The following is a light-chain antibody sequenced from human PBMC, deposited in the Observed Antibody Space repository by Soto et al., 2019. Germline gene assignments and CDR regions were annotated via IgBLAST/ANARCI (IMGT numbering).Light chain of an antibody. J-gene: IGLJ1*01. V-gene: IGLV1-44*01. Sequence: QSALTQPPSASGTPGQRVTISCSGSSSNIGSNTVNWYQQLPGTAPKLLIYSSNQRPSGVPDRFSGSKSGTSASLAISGPQSEDEADYYCATWDDSLNAYVFGTGIKVTVL. CDR2: SSN. CDR3: ATWDDSLNAYV. CDR1: SSNIGSNT.